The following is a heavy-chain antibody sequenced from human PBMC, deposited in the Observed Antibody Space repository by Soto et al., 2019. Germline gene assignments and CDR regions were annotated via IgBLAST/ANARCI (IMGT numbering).Heavy chain of an antibody. CDR3: ARELSGNYFAFDL. CDR1: GFTFSSYA. CDR2: VWYEGSNK. D-gene: IGHD1-26*01. Sequence: GGSLRFSCEASGFTFSSYAMNWVRQAPGKGLEWVAVVWYEGSNKFYVDSVKGRFTISRDNSENTVYLQMDSLSAEDTAVYYCARELSGNYFAFDLWGQGTMVTVSS. V-gene: IGHV3-33*01. J-gene: IGHJ3*01.